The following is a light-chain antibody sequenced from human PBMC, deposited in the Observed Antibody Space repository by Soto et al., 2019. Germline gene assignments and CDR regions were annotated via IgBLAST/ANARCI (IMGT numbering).Light chain of an antibody. Sequence: QPVLTQPPSVTAAPGQNITISSSWSSSNIGYNYVSWYQQLPGTVHKLLIYDNNKRPSGIPDRFSGSKSGTSATLGIPGHHTAEDPDYHARTWDTSRSANVFGTGTKVTVL. CDR3: RTWDTSRSANV. J-gene: IGLJ1*01. CDR2: DNN. CDR1: SSNIGYNY. V-gene: IGLV1-51*01.